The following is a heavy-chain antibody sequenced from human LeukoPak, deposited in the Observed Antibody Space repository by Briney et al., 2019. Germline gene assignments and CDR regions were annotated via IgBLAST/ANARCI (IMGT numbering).Heavy chain of an antibody. CDR2: VYQTGHN. CDR1: GDSLSGSY. CDR3: ARHRFGHLFDS. Sequence: SETLSLTCIVSGDSLSGSYWSWIRQPPGKGLEWIGYVYQTGHNHNNPSLKSRVTISLDTSTNQVSLKLSSVTAADTAVYYCARHRFGHLFDSWGQGTLVIVSS. J-gene: IGHJ4*02. V-gene: IGHV4-59*01. D-gene: IGHD3-16*01.